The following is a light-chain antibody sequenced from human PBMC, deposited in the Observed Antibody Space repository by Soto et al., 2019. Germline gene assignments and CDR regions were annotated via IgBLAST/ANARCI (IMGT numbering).Light chain of an antibody. Sequence: AIQMTQSPASLSASVGDGVTITFRASQSISRFLNWYQQKPGKAHKLLIYDAYSLESGVTSRFSCSGTGTEFTLTIRRMEPEDFAVSYCQKYGSSRPRFGGGNKVDIK. CDR1: QSISRF. V-gene: IGKV1-13*02. CDR3: QKYGSSRPR. J-gene: IGKJ4*01. CDR2: DAY.